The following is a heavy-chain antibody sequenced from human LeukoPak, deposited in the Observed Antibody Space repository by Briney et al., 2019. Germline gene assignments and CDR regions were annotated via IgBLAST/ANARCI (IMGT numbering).Heavy chain of an antibody. V-gene: IGHV1-69*13. CDR2: IIPIFGTA. Sequence: ASVKVSCKASGGTFSSYAISWVRQAPGQGLEWMGGIIPIFGTANYAQKFQGRVTITADESTSTAYMELSSLRSEDTAVYYCARDLRWFGELLPLNWFDPWAQGTLVTVSS. D-gene: IGHD3-10*01. CDR1: GGTFSSYA. CDR3: ARDLRWFGELLPLNWFDP. J-gene: IGHJ5*02.